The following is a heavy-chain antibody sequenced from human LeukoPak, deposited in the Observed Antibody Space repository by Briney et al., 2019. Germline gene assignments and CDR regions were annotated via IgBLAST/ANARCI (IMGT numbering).Heavy chain of an antibody. Sequence: ASVKVSCKASGYTFTGYYMHWVRQAPGQGLEWMGLINPTGGSTGYAQKFQGRVTMTRDMSTSTDYMELSSLRAEDTAVYYCAKDGSMPWGYYMDVWGKGTTVTISS. J-gene: IGHJ6*03. V-gene: IGHV1-46*01. D-gene: IGHD2/OR15-2a*01. CDR2: INPTGGST. CDR1: GYTFTGYY. CDR3: AKDGSMPWGYYMDV.